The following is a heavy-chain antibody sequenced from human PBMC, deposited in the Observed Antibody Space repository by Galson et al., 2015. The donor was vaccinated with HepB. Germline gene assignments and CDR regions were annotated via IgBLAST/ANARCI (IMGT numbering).Heavy chain of an antibody. J-gene: IGHJ6*02. CDR2: ISYDGSNK. D-gene: IGHD2-2*01. CDR3: ARDRLYCSSTSCYLYYYYGMDV. CDR1: GFTFSSYG. Sequence: SLRLSCAASGFTFSSYGMHWVRQAPGKGLEWVAVISYDGSNKYYADSVKGRFTISRDNSKNTLYLQMNSLRAEDTAVYYCARDRLYCSSTSCYLYYYYGMDVWGQGTTVTVSS. V-gene: IGHV3-30*03.